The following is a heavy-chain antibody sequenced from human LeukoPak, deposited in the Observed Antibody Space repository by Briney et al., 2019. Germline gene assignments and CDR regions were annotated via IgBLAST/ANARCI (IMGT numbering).Heavy chain of an antibody. Sequence: GGSLRLSCVASGFTFSDYFMSWIRQAPGKGLEWLSFINSAGNNIYYADSVKGRFTISRDNSKETLYLEMTSLRVEDTAIYYCATSRVFDYWGQGTLVAVSS. CDR1: GFTFSDYF. V-gene: IGHV3-11*04. J-gene: IGHJ4*02. CDR2: INSAGNNI. CDR3: ATSRVFDY.